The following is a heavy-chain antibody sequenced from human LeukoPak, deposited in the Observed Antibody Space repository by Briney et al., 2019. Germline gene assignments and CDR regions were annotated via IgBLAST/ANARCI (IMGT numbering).Heavy chain of an antibody. Sequence: GSLRLSCAASGFTFSSYALTWVRQAPGKGLEWIGRIYANGITSYNPSLESRLTISLDTSKNQLSLRLSSVTAADTALYYCAKKDGDFWGQGTLVTVSS. V-gene: IGHV4-59*10. CDR2: IYANGIT. CDR1: GFTFSSYA. CDR3: AKKDGDF. J-gene: IGHJ4*02.